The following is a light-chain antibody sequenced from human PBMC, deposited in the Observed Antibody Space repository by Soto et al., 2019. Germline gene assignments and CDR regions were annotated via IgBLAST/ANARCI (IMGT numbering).Light chain of an antibody. J-gene: IGLJ3*02. CDR1: SSDVGKFDY. CDR2: AVT. CDR3: ASYTGTTTQV. Sequence: QSALTQPASVSASPGQSITISCTGTSSDVGKFDYVSWYQHHPGKAPKLVISAVTRRPSGVSDRFSGSKSGNTATLTISGLQAEDEADYYCASYTGTTTQVFGGGTKLTVL. V-gene: IGLV2-14*01.